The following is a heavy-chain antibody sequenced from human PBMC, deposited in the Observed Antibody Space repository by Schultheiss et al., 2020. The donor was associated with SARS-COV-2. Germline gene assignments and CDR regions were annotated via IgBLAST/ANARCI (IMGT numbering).Heavy chain of an antibody. CDR3: ARRKDGKDDDSSGYQYDVDD. CDR1: GGSFSGYY. CDR2: IYYSGST. J-gene: IGHJ4*02. Sequence: SETLSLTCAVYGGSFSGYYWSWIRQHPGKGLEWIGYIYYSGSTYYNPSLKSRGTISVDTSKNQFSLKLSAVTAADTAGYYCARRKDGKDDDSSGYQYDVDDWGQGTLVTGSS. D-gene: IGHD3-22*01. V-gene: IGHV4-34*01.